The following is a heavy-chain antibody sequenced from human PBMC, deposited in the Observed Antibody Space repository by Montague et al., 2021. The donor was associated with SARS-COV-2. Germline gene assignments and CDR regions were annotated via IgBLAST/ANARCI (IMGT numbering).Heavy chain of an antibody. CDR1: GGSFSDYK. V-gene: IGHV4-34*01. CDR3: TGGAHGD. CDR2: ISHSGSA. J-gene: IGHJ4*02. Sequence: SETLSLTCAVYGGSFSDYKWTWIRQSPGKGLEWLGQISHSGSATYNPSLKSRVTISVDTAKNQFSLKLTSANVADTAVYYCTGGAHGDWGQGTLVTVSS.